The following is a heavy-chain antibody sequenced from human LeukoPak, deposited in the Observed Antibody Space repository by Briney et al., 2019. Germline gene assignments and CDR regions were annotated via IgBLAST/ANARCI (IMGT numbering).Heavy chain of an antibody. CDR1: GFTFSSYA. Sequence: GGSLRLSCAASGFTFSSYAMSWVRQAPGKGLEWVSAISGSGGSTYYADSVKGRFTISRDNSKNTLYLQMNSLRAEDTAVYYCAKGLTMIVVVSLDAFDIWGQGTMVTVSS. CDR2: ISGSGGST. V-gene: IGHV3-23*01. D-gene: IGHD3-22*01. CDR3: AKGLTMIVVVSLDAFDI. J-gene: IGHJ3*02.